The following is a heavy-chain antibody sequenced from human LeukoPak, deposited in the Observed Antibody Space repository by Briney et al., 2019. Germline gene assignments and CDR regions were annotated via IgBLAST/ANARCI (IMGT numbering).Heavy chain of an antibody. D-gene: IGHD3-10*01. CDR1: GFTFSSYE. Sequence: GGSLRLSCAASGFTFSSYEMNWVRQAPGRGLEWVSYISSSGSTIYYADSVKGRFTISRDNAKNSLYLQMNSLRDEDTAVYYCASASSGFHIWGQGTMVTVSS. V-gene: IGHV3-48*03. J-gene: IGHJ3*02. CDR2: ISSSGSTI. CDR3: ASASSGFHI.